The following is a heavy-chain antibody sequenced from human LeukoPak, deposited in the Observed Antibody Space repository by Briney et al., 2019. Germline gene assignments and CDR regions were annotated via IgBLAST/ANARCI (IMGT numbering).Heavy chain of an antibody. V-gene: IGHV4-39*07. CDR2: VFYTGKT. J-gene: IGHJ4*02. Sequence: SETLSLTCTVSGGSVDTSGYYWGWIRQSPVKGLEWIVDVFYTGKTNYNPSLRGRATISIDTSKNQFSLKLTYVTAADTAVYYCARVFDSWGQGTLVTVSS. CDR1: GGSVDTSGYY. CDR3: ARVFDS.